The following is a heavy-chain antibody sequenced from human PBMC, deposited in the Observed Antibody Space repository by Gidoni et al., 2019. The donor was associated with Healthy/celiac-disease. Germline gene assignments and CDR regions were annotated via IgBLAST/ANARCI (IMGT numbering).Heavy chain of an antibody. CDR3: AKGVRIAAAAPRDAFDI. Sequence: EVQLLESGGGLVQPEGSLRLSCAASGFTVSSLAMRWVRQAPGKGLEWVSAISGSGGSTYYADPVKGRFTISRDNSKNTLYLQMNSLRAEDTAVYYCAKGVRIAAAAPRDAFDIWGQGTMVTVSS. CDR1: GFTVSSLA. D-gene: IGHD6-13*01. V-gene: IGHV3-23*01. J-gene: IGHJ3*02. CDR2: ISGSGGST.